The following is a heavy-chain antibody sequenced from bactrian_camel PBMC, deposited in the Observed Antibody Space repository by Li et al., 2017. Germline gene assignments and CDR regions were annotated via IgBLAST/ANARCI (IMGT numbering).Heavy chain of an antibody. V-gene: IGHV3S53*01. CDR2: IDSDDST. CDR3: AGVPFGDGYCSDQGQTFDY. D-gene: IGHD3*01. Sequence: HVQLVESGGGSEQPGGSLRLSCAASGYTYSRNCMGWFRQAPGKEREGVAGIDSDDSTSYADSVKGRFTISKDNANGTLYLQMDSLRPEDSAMYTCAGVPFGDGYCSDQGQTFDYWGQGTQVTVS. CDR1: GYTYSRNC. J-gene: IGHJ4*01.